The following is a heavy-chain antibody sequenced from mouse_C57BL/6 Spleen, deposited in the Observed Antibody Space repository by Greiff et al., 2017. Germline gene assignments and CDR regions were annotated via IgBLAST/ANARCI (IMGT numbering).Heavy chain of an antibody. Sequence: VKLLESGPGLVKPSPSLSLTCSVTGYSITSGYYWNWIRQFPGNKLEWMGYISYDGSNNYNPSLKNRISITRDTSKNQFFLKLNSLTTEDTATYYCARGRNWYFDVWGTGTTVTVSS. CDR2: ISYDGSN. V-gene: IGHV3-6*01. J-gene: IGHJ1*03. CDR3: ARGRNWYFDV. CDR1: GYSITSGYY.